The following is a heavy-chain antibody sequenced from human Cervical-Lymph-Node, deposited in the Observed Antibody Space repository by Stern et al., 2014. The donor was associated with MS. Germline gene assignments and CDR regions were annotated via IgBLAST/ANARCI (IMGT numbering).Heavy chain of an antibody. V-gene: IGHV3-30*18. CDR3: AKDYGDYNYFYYYGLDV. J-gene: IGHJ6*02. Sequence: VQLVESGGGVVHPGRSLRLSCAASGFTFGAYGMHWCREAPGKGLEWVAAISYDGSKRYSVDSVKGRFTISRDNSKNTLDLQMHSLRAEDTAVYYCAKDYGDYNYFYYYGLDVWGQGTTVTVSS. CDR2: ISYDGSKR. CDR1: GFTFGAYG. D-gene: IGHD4-17*01.